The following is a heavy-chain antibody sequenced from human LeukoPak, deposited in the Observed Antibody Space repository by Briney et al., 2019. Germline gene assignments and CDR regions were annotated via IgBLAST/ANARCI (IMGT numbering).Heavy chain of an antibody. D-gene: IGHD3-22*01. Sequence: SETLFLTCTVSGGSISSGGYYWSWIRQHPGKGLEWIGYIYYSGSTYYNPSLKSRVTISVDTSKNQFSLKLSSVTAADTAVYYCARSPWGYDSSGYSDGAYDYWGQGTLVTVSS. V-gene: IGHV4-31*03. J-gene: IGHJ4*02. CDR2: IYYSGST. CDR1: GGSISSGGYY. CDR3: ARSPWGYDSSGYSDGAYDY.